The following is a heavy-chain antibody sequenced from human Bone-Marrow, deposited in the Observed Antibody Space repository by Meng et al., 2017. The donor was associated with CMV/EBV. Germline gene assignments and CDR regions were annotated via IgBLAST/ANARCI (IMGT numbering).Heavy chain of an antibody. Sequence: GESLKISCAASGFTFSSYSMNWVRQAPGKGLEWVSSISSSSSYIYYADSVKGRFTISRDNAKNSLYLQMNSLRGEDTAFYYCARGGATFYYHYGMDVWGQGTTVTVSS. CDR1: GFTFSSYS. D-gene: IGHD1-26*01. J-gene: IGHJ6*02. CDR2: ISSSSSYI. CDR3: ARGGATFYYHYGMDV. V-gene: IGHV3-21*04.